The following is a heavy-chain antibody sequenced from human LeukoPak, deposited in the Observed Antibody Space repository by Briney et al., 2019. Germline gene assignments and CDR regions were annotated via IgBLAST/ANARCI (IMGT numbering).Heavy chain of an antibody. CDR2: VDWDDDK. CDR3: ARILVRGVVTADLDS. V-gene: IGHV2-70*11. CDR1: GFSLTTRGMC. Sequence: SGPALVKPTQTLTLTCTFSGFSLTTRGMCVSWIRQPPGKALEWLGSVDWDDDKYYSTSLKTRLTISKDTSKNQVVLTMTNMDPMDTATYYCARILVRGVVTADLDSWGQGTLVTVSS. J-gene: IGHJ4*02. D-gene: IGHD3-10*01.